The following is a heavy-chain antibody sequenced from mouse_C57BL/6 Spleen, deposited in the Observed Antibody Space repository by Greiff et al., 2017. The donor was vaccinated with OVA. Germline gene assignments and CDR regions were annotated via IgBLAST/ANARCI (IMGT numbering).Heavy chain of an antibody. CDR3: ARQTGTYYFDY. CDR2: ISSGGSYT. V-gene: IGHV5-6*02. J-gene: IGHJ2*01. Sequence: DVKLVESGGDLVKPGGSLKLSCAASGFTFSSYGMSWVRQTPDKRLEWVATISSGGSYTYYPDSVKGRFTISRDNAKNTLYLQMSSLKSEDTAMYYSARQTGTYYFDYWGQGTTLTVSS. D-gene: IGHD4-1*01. CDR1: GFTFSSYG.